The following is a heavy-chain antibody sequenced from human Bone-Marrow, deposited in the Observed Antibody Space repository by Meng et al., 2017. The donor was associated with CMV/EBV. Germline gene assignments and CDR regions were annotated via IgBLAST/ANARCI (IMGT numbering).Heavy chain of an antibody. V-gene: IGHV1-69*02. D-gene: IGHD2-2*02. CDR2: TLPLAGVT. CDR1: GGSFGTYT. CDR3: ASYHCSTTDCSTRFFNY. Sequence: SVKVSCKASGGSFGTYTFAWVRQAPGQGLEWMGRTLPLAGVTNYAQKFQGRVSITADIFRSTAFLELSSLRSEDTAVYYCASYHCSTTDCSTRFFNYWGQGTLVTVSS. J-gene: IGHJ4*02.